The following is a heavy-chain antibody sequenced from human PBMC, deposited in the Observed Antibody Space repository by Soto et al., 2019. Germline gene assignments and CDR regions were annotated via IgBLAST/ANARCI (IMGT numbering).Heavy chain of an antibody. Sequence: QITLKESGPTLVKPTQTLTLTCTFTGFSLTTSGVGVGWIRQPPGKALEWLALIYWDDDKRYTPSLKSRLTITKHNSKNQAVLTMTNMAPADTPTHFCAHRTTTVTWWFDTWGQGPLVTVSS. D-gene: IGHD4-17*01. CDR1: GFSLTTSGVG. V-gene: IGHV2-5*02. CDR3: AHRTTTVTWWFDT. CDR2: IYWDDDK. J-gene: IGHJ5*02.